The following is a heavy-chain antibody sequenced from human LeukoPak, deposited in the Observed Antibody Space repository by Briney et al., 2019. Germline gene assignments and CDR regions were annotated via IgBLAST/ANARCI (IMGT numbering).Heavy chain of an antibody. CDR1: GGSISSYY. V-gene: IGHV4-59*01. D-gene: IGHD2-15*01. CDR2: IYYSGST. Sequence: SETLSLTCTVSGGSISSYYWSWIRQPPGKGLEWIGYIYYSGSTNYNPSLKSRVTISVDTSKNQFSLKLSSVTAADTAVYYCARLMGPSGSCDYWGQGTLVTVSS. CDR3: ARLMGPSGSCDY. J-gene: IGHJ4*02.